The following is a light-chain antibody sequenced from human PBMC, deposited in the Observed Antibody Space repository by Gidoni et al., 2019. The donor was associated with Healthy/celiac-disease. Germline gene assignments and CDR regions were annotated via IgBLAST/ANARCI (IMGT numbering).Light chain of an antibody. CDR3: QSYDSSLSAPG. CDR2: GNS. CDR1: SSNIGAGYD. V-gene: IGLV1-40*01. J-gene: IGLJ1*01. Sequence: QSVLTQPPSVSGAPGQRVTIPCTGSSSNIGAGYDVHWYQQLPGTAPKLLIYGNSNRPSGVPDRFSGSKSGTSASLAITGLQAEDEADYYCQSYDSSLSAPGFGTGTKVTVL.